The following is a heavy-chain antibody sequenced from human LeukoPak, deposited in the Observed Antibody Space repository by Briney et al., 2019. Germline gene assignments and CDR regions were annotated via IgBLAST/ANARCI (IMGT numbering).Heavy chain of an antibody. Sequence: SETLSLTCAVYGGSFSGYYWSWIRQPPGKGLERIGYIYYSGSTNYNPSLKSRVTISVDTSKNQFSLKLSSVTAADTAVYYCARRANSGFDAFDIWGQGTMVTVSS. J-gene: IGHJ3*02. V-gene: IGHV4-59*01. CDR3: ARRANSGFDAFDI. D-gene: IGHD3-22*01. CDR2: IYYSGST. CDR1: GGSFSGYY.